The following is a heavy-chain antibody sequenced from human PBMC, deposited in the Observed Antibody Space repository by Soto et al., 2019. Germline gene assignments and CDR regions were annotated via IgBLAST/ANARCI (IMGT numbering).Heavy chain of an antibody. D-gene: IGHD6-6*01. Sequence: SDTLSLTCAFSGYSLSSGYYLVWLRPPPGKGLEWIGSIYHSGSTYYNPSLKSRVTISVDTSKNQFSLKLSSVTAADTAVYYCARVYSSSSGEFDYWGQGNLVTV. J-gene: IGHJ4*02. CDR2: IYHSGST. V-gene: IGHV4-38-2*01. CDR1: GYSLSSGYY. CDR3: ARVYSSSSGEFDY.